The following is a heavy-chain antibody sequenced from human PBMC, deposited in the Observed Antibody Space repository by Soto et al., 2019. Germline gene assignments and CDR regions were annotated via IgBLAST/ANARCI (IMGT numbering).Heavy chain of an antibody. CDR3: ARQRSNYQDYYYYYMDV. Sequence: GGSLRLSCAASGFTFDDYGMSWVRQAPGKGLEWVSGINWNGGSTGYADSVKGRFTISRDNAKNSLYLQMNSLRAEDTALYHCARQRSNYQDYYYYYMDVWGKGTTVTVSS. CDR2: INWNGGST. J-gene: IGHJ6*03. D-gene: IGHD4-4*01. CDR1: GFTFDDYG. V-gene: IGHV3-20*01.